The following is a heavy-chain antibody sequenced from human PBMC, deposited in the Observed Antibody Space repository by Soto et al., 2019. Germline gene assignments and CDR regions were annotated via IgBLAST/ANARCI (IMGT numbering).Heavy chain of an antibody. D-gene: IGHD3-10*01. CDR2: IYYSGST. CDR3: ARQATMVRGVITEWFDP. Sequence: SETLSLTCTVSGGSISSSSYYWGWIRQPPGKGLEWIGSIYYSGSTYYNPSLKSRVTISVDTSKNQFSLKLSSVTAADTAVYYCARQATMVRGVITEWFDPWGQGTLVTVSS. V-gene: IGHV4-39*01. J-gene: IGHJ5*02. CDR1: GGSISSSSYY.